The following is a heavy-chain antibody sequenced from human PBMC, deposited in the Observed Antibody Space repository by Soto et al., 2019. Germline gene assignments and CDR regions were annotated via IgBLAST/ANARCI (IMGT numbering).Heavy chain of an antibody. CDR2: ISYDGSNK. CDR1: GFTFSSYA. J-gene: IGHJ4*02. D-gene: IGHD3-22*01. CDR3: ARGYDYYDSSGYYPPFAY. V-gene: IGHV3-30-3*01. Sequence: QVQLVESGGGVVQPGRSLRLSCAASGFTFSSYAMHWVRQAPGKGLEWVAVISYDGSNKYYADSVKGRFTISRDNSKNTLYLQMNSLRAEDTAVYYCARGYDYYDSSGYYPPFAYWGQGTLVTVSS.